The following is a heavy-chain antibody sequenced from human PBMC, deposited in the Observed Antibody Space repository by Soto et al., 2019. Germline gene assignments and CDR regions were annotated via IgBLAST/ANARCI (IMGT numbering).Heavy chain of an antibody. CDR2: INAGNGNT. CDR1: GYTFTSYA. D-gene: IGHD6-13*01. J-gene: IGHJ4*02. V-gene: IGHV1-3*01. Sequence: QVPLVQSGAEVKKPGASVKVSCKASGYTFTSYAMHWVRQAPGQRLEWMGWINAGNGNTKYSQKFQGRVTITRDTSASTAYMELSSLRSEDTAVYYCARVSIAAAGTPYDYWGQGTLVTVSS. CDR3: ARVSIAAAGTPYDY.